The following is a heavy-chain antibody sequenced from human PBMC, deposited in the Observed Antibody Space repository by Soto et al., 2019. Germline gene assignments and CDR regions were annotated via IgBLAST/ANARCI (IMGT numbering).Heavy chain of an antibody. CDR1: GGSFSGYY. V-gene: IGHV4-34*01. J-gene: IGHJ5*01. CDR3: AIVLNRAGSCCGGFVS. Sequence: SETLSLTCAVYGGSFSGYYWSWIRQPPGKGLEWIGEINHSGSTNYNPSLKSRVTISVDTSKNQFSLKLSSVTAADTAVYYCAIVLNRAGSCCGGFVSLGQGSLVAVSS. CDR2: INHSGST. D-gene: IGHD2-15*01.